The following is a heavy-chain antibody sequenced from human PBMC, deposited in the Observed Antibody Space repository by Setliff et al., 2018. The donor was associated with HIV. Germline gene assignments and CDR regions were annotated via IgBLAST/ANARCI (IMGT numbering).Heavy chain of an antibody. D-gene: IGHD3-16*01. V-gene: IGHV3-21*01. J-gene: IGHJ6*03. CDR1: GFTFSSYC. CDR3: ARSGGIGNYHWDV. Sequence: PGESLTISCVASGFTFSSYCMDWFRQAPGKGLEWVSSISYGSTYIYQSDSVRGRFTISRDDAKKSLYLQMNSLGAEDTAVYYCARSGGIGNYHWDVWGKGTTVTVSS. CDR2: ISYGSTYI.